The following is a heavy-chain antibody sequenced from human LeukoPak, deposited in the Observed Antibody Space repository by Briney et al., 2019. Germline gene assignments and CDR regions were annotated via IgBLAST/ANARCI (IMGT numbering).Heavy chain of an antibody. CDR1: GGSISSGSYY. CDR2: IYTSGST. J-gene: IGHJ3*02. D-gene: IGHD2-21*01. CDR3: ARVPSILWWWGGGAAFDI. Sequence: SETLSLTCTVSGGSISSGSYYWSWIRQPAGKGLEWIGRIYTSGSTNYNPSLKSRVTISVDTSKNQFSLKLSSVTAADTAVYYCARVPSILWWWGGGAAFDIWGQGTMVTVSS. V-gene: IGHV4-61*02.